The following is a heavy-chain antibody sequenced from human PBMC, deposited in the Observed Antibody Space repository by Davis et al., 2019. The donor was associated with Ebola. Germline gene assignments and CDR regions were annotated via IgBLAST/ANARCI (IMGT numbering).Heavy chain of an antibody. CDR1: GGSISSGGYY. J-gene: IGHJ4*02. Sequence: SETLSLTCTVSGGSISSGGYYWSWIRQHPGKGLEWIGYIYYSGSTNYNPSLKSRVTMSVDTSRNQFSLKLNSVTAADTAVYFCAREVPGAGHLDYWGQGILVTVSS. D-gene: IGHD6-13*01. CDR3: AREVPGAGHLDY. V-gene: IGHV4-61*08. CDR2: IYYSGST.